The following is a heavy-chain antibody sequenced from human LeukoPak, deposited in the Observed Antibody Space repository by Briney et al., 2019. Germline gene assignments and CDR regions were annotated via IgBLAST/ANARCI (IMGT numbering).Heavy chain of an antibody. Sequence: GGSLRLSCAASGFTFRTYGMHWVRRAPGKGLEWVTFIRYDGSDKYYADSVKGRFTISRDNSKNTLFLQMNSLRVEDTAVYYCAKRADYYDSSRALYDAFDLWGQGTMVTVSS. D-gene: IGHD3-16*01. CDR2: IRYDGSDK. CDR3: AKRADYYDSSRALYDAFDL. J-gene: IGHJ3*01. CDR1: GFTFRTYG. V-gene: IGHV3-30*02.